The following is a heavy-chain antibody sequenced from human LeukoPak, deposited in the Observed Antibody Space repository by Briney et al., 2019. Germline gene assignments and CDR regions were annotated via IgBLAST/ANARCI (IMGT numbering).Heavy chain of an antibody. J-gene: IGHJ4*02. V-gene: IGHV1-18*01. CDR2: ISAYNGNT. Sequence: ASVKVSCKASGYTFTSYSISWVRQAPGQGLEWMGWISAYNGNTNYAQKLQGRVTMTTDTSTSTAYMELRSLISDDTAVYYCARALSLPLSGTHNDYWGQGTLVTVSS. CDR3: ARALSLPLSGTHNDY. D-gene: IGHD1-1*01. CDR1: GYTFTSYS.